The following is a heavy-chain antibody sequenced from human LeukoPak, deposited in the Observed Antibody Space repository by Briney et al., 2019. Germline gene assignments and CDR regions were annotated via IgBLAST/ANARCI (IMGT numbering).Heavy chain of an antibody. J-gene: IGHJ3*02. V-gene: IGHV4-34*01. CDR3: ARVMSNDFWSDRGAFNI. CDR2: INHSGII. Sequence: SETMSLTWAVYGGSFSGFYSGWNRQAPKKGLEWIGKINHSGIIDYNPSVKRRVTISVDAWKNQISLKLSSVTAADTAVYCCARVMSNDFWSDRGAFNIWGQGTMVTVSS. D-gene: IGHD3-3*01. CDR1: GGSFSGFY.